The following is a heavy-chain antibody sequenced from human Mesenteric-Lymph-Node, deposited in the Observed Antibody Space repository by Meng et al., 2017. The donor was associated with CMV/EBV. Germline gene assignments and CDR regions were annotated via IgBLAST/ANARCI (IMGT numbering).Heavy chain of an antibody. J-gene: IGHJ4*02. D-gene: IGHD1/OR15-1a*01. CDR1: GYTFTSYG. CDR3: ARLEQLAPPFDY. Sequence: ASVKVSCKASGYTFTSYGIGWVRQAPGQGLEWMGWISAYNGNTNYAQKLQGRVTMTTDTSTSTAYMDLRSLRSDDTAVYYCARLEQLAPPFDYWGQGTLVTVSS. V-gene: IGHV1-18*01. CDR2: ISAYNGNT.